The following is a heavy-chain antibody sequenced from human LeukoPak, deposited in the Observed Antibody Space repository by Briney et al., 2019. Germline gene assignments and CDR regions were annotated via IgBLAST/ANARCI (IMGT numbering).Heavy chain of an antibody. V-gene: IGHV3-66*02. CDR2: IHSSGST. D-gene: IGHD2-15*01. J-gene: IGHJ4*02. CDR3: ARSTCSGGTCHGEGFDY. Sequence: GGSLRLSCVASGFTVSSNYISWVRQAPGKGLEWVSVIHSSGSTYYADSVKGRFTISRDNSKNTLYLQMNSLRAEDTAVYYCARSTCSGGTCHGEGFDYWGQGTLVTVSS. CDR1: GFTVSSNY.